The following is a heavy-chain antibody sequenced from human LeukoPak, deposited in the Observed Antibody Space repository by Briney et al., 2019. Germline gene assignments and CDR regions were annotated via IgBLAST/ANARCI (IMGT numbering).Heavy chain of an antibody. J-gene: IGHJ4*02. Sequence: PGGSLRLSCAASGFTFSSYSMNWVRQAPGKGLEWVSSISSSSSYIYYADSVKGRFTISRDNAKNSLYLQMNSLRAEDTAVYYCARVIGWGGYFDYWGQGTLVTVSS. V-gene: IGHV3-21*01. CDR1: GFTFSSYS. CDR3: ARVIGWGGYFDY. CDR2: ISSSSSYI. D-gene: IGHD6-19*01.